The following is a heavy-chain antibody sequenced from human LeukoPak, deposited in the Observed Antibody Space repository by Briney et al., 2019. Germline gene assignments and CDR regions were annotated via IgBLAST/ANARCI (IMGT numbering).Heavy chain of an antibody. CDR1: GFTFSSYE. V-gene: IGHV3-48*03. J-gene: IGHJ3*02. D-gene: IGHD6-19*01. CDR2: ISSSGSTI. CDR3: ARDLISSGWDAFDI. Sequence: GGSLRLSCAASGFTFSSYEMNWVRQAPGKGLEWVSYISSSGSTIYYADSVKGRFTISRDNAKNSLYLQMSSLRAEDTAVYYCARDLISSGWDAFDIWGQGTMVTVSS.